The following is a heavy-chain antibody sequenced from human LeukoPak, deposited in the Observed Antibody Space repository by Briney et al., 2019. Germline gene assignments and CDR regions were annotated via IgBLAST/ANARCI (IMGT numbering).Heavy chain of an antibody. V-gene: IGHV4-59*01. CDR1: GGSISSYY. J-gene: IGHJ4*02. CDR3: AREYYDILTGSQTPVFDY. CDR2: IYYSGST. Sequence: SETLSLTCTVSGGSISSYYWSWIRQPPGKGLEWIGYIYYSGSTNYNPSLTSRVTISVDTSKNQFSLKLSSVTAADTAVYYCAREYYDILTGSQTPVFDYWGQGTLVTVSS. D-gene: IGHD3-9*01.